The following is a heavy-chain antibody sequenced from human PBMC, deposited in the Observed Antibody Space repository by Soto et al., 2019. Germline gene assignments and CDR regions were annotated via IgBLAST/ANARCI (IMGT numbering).Heavy chain of an antibody. Sequence: GGSLRLSCAASGFTFSNYGMHWVRQAPGKGLEWVAVISYDGSNKYYADSVKGRFTISRDNSKNTLYLQMNSLRAEDTAVYYCARGHSGYDSGYYFDYWGQGTLVTVSS. D-gene: IGHD5-12*01. CDR3: ARGHSGYDSGYYFDY. V-gene: IGHV3-30*03. CDR2: ISYDGSNK. J-gene: IGHJ4*02. CDR1: GFTFSNYG.